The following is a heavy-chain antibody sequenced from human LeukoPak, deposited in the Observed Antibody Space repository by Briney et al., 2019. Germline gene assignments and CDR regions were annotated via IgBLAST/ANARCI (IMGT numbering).Heavy chain of an antibody. Sequence: ASVKLSCKASGYTFTSYGISWVRQAPGQGLEWMGWISAYNGNTNYAQKLQGRVTMTTDTSTSTAYMKLRSLRSDDTAVYYCAREDSGSSFYYYGMDVWGQGTTVTVSS. J-gene: IGHJ6*02. CDR2: ISAYNGNT. V-gene: IGHV1-18*01. CDR3: AREDSGSSFYYYGMDV. D-gene: IGHD1-26*01. CDR1: GYTFTSYG.